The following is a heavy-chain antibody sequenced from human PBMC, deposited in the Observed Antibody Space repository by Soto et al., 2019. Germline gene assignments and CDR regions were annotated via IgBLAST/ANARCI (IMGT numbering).Heavy chain of an antibody. Sequence: QVQLVQSGAEVKKPGSSVKVSCKASGGTFSSYAISWVRQAPGQGLEGMGGIIPIFGTANYAQKFQGRVTLTADESTSTAYMELSSLRSEDTAVYYCARDHAGSGLYWFDPWGQGTLVTVSS. V-gene: IGHV1-69*12. D-gene: IGHD3-10*01. CDR2: IIPIFGTA. J-gene: IGHJ5*02. CDR1: GGTFSSYA. CDR3: ARDHAGSGLYWFDP.